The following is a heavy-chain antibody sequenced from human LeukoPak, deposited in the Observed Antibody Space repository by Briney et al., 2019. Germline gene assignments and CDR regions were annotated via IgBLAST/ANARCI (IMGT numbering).Heavy chain of an antibody. CDR2: ISYDGSNK. CDR1: GFTFSSYG. CDR3: AKDHVWGSYRYFDY. D-gene: IGHD3-16*02. J-gene: IGHJ4*02. V-gene: IGHV3-30*18. Sequence: GGSLRLSCAASGFTFSSYGMHWVRQAPGKGLEWVAVISYDGSNKYYADSVKGRFTISRDNSKNTLYLQMNSLRAEDTAVYYCAKDHVWGSYRYFDYWGQGTLVTVSS.